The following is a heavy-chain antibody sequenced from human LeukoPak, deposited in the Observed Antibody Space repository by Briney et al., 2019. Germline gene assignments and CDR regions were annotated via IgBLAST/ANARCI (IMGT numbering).Heavy chain of an antibody. J-gene: IGHJ4*02. CDR2: INQDGSEK. Sequence: GGSLRLSCAASGFSFSSNWMSWVRQAPGKGLEWVANINQDGSEKYYVDSVKGRFTISRDNAKNSLYLQMNSLRAEDTAVYYCARDFKWIQLWSYWGQGTLVTVSS. V-gene: IGHV3-7*01. CDR1: GFSFSSNW. CDR3: ARDFKWIQLWSY. D-gene: IGHD5-18*01.